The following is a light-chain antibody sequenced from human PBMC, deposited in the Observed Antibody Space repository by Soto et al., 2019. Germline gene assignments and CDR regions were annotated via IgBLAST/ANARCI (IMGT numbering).Light chain of an antibody. CDR3: PQRINPIT. CDR1: QSVSNNY. V-gene: IGKV3D-20*02. CDR2: VAS. Sequence: IVLTDSPGTLSLSPAEGDSLSCMASQSVSNNYLAWYQQPPRPPPRLLIYVASNRATGTPDSFSGSASGTDFPPTISRLEHEYFAVYYRPQRINPITFGKGTRLDIK. J-gene: IGKJ5*01.